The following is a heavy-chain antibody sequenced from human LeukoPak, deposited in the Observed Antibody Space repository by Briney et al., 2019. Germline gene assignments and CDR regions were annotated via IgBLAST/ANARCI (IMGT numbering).Heavy chain of an antibody. CDR2: IYTSGST. CDR1: GGSMSSYY. Sequence: PSETLSLTCTVSGGSMSSYYWSWIRQPAGKGPEWIGRIYTSGSTNYNPSLKSRVTMSVDTSKNQFSLKLSSVTAADTAVYYCARNGYSSSWYGGAICAFDIWGQGTMVTVSS. J-gene: IGHJ3*02. D-gene: IGHD6-13*01. CDR3: ARNGYSSSWYGGAICAFDI. V-gene: IGHV4-4*07.